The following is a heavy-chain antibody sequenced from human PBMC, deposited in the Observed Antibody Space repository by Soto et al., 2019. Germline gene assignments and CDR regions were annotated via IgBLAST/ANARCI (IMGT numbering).Heavy chain of an antibody. CDR3: ARAEAYSSSWYALDV. J-gene: IGHJ6*02. Sequence: QVQLVQSGAEVKKPGASVKVSCKASGYTFSNFGISWGRQAPGQGLEWMGWISGYNGNTDDRQKLQGRVNMTIDTSTSTAYMDLRSLRSDDTAVYYCARAEAYSSSWYALDVWGQGTTVTVSS. D-gene: IGHD6-13*01. V-gene: IGHV1-18*01. CDR1: GYTFSNFG. CDR2: ISGYNGNT.